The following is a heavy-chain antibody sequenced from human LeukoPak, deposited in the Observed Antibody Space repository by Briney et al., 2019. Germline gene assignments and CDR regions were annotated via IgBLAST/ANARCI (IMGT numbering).Heavy chain of an antibody. J-gene: IGHJ6*03. V-gene: IGHV3-74*01. Sequence: GGSLRLSCAASGFTFSSYWMHWVRQAPGKGLVGVSRTNSDGSSTSYADSVKGRFTISRDNAKNTLYLQMNSLRAEDTAVYYCARGDDGYNYYYYYYMDVWGKGTTVTVSS. D-gene: IGHD5-24*01. CDR2: TNSDGSST. CDR1: GFTFSSYW. CDR3: ARGDDGYNYYYYYYMDV.